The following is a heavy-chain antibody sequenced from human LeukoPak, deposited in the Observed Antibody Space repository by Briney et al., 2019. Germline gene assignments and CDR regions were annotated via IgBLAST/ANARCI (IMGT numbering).Heavy chain of an antibody. Sequence: ASVKVSCKASGYTFTGHYMHWVRRAPGQGLEWMGRINPNSGGTNYAQKFQGRVTMTRDTSISTAYMELSRLRSDDTAVYYCARNVSRSGFDPWGQGTLVTVSS. CDR1: GYTFTGHY. CDR3: ARNVSRSGFDP. J-gene: IGHJ5*02. CDR2: INPNSGGT. V-gene: IGHV1-2*06. D-gene: IGHD2-15*01.